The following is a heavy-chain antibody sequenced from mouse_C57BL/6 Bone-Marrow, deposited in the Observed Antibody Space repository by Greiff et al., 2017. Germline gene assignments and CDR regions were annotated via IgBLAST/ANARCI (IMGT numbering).Heavy chain of an antibody. CDR3: ARGGRFAY. CDR1: GYTFTSYT. Sequence: QVQLQQSGAELARPGASVKMSCTASGYTFTSYTMHWVKQRPGQGLEWIGYINPSSGYTKYNQTFKDKATLTADKSSSTAYMQLSSLTSEDSGVYYCARGGRFAYWGQGTMVTVSA. CDR2: INPSSGYT. J-gene: IGHJ3*01. V-gene: IGHV1-4*01.